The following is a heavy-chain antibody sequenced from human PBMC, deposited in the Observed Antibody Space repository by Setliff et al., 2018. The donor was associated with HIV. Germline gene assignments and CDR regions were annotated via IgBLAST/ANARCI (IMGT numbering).Heavy chain of an antibody. CDR3: VRSFQGGCYGGYYYYYMGV. CDR1: GFTVSANY. Sequence: PGGSLRLSCAVPGFTVSANYMHWVRQAPGKGLEWLSIIYMAGNTYYADSVRGRFTISRDNSKNTLYLEMNSLRVEDTAVYYCVRSFQGGCYGGYYYYYMGVWGKGSTVTVSS. D-gene: IGHD2-2*01. CDR2: IYMAGNT. V-gene: IGHV3-53*01. J-gene: IGHJ6*03.